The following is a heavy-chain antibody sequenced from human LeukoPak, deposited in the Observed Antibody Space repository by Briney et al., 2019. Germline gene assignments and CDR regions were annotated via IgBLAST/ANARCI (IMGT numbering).Heavy chain of an antibody. CDR3: AKTRPLDSSSWSHGDY. V-gene: IGHV3-23*01. CDR2: ISGSGDNT. CDR1: GFTFSSYA. Sequence: GGSLRLSCAASGFTFSSYAMSWVRQAPGKGLEWVSGISGSGDNTYYADSVKGRFTISRDNSKNTLYVQVNSLRVEDTAVYYCAKTRPLDSSSWSHGDYWGQGTLVTVSS. J-gene: IGHJ4*02. D-gene: IGHD6-13*01.